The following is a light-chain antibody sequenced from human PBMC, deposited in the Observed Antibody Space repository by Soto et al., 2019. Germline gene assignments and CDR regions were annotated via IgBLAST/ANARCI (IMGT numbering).Light chain of an antibody. CDR1: QTISSW. J-gene: IGKJ1*01. Sequence: DIQMTQSPSTLSGSVGDRVTITCRASQTISSWLAWYQQKPGKAPKLLIYKASTLKSGVPDRFSGSGSGTDFTLTISRLEPEDFAVYYCQQYGSSPPTFGQGTKVDIK. CDR3: QQYGSSPPT. V-gene: IGKV1-5*03. CDR2: KAS.